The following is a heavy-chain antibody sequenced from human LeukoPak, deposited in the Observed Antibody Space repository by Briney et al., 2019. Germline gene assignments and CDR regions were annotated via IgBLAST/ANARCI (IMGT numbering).Heavy chain of an antibody. D-gene: IGHD6-13*01. CDR2: INYRNADNT. CDR3: APRGIAAY. J-gene: IGHJ4*02. Sequence: GGSLRLSCAAAGFIFSNYSMTWDRQAPGMGLVWVSVINYRNADNTYYADSVKGRFTISRDNSKNTVYLETNNLRVEDTAVYYCAPRGIAAYWGQGTLVTVSS. V-gene: IGHV3-23*01. CDR1: GFIFSNYS.